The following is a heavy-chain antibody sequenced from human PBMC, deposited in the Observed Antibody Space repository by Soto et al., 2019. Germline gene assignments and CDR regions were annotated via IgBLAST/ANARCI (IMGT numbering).Heavy chain of an antibody. J-gene: IGHJ4*02. CDR2: ISYDGSNK. D-gene: IGHD1-26*01. CDR1: VFTFSSYA. V-gene: IGHV3-30-3*01. CDR3: ARDFGSLGATIDS. Sequence: PGGSLRLSSPASVFTFSSYAMHWVRQAPGKGLEWVAVISYDGSNKYYADSVKGRFTISRDNSKNTLYLQMNSLRPEDTAVYYCARDFGSLGATIDSWGQGTRVTVCS.